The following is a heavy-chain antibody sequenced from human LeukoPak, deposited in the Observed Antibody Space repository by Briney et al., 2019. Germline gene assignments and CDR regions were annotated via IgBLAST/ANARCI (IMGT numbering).Heavy chain of an antibody. CDR2: IIPIFGTA. CDR1: GGTFSSYA. V-gene: IGHV1-69*13. J-gene: IGHJ4*02. Sequence: SVKVSGKASGGTFSSYAISWVRQAAGQGLEWMGGIIPIFGTANYAQKFQGRVTITAAESTSTAYMELSSLRSEDTAVYYCARAPGYYDSSGYSSQGDYWGQGTLVTVSS. CDR3: ARAPGYYDSSGYSSQGDY. D-gene: IGHD3-22*01.